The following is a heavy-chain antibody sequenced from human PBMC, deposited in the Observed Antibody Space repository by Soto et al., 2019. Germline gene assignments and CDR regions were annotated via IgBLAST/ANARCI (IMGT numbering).Heavy chain of an antibody. CDR2: INPSGGST. Sequence: ASVKGSCKASGYTFTGYYMHWVRQAPGQGLEWMGIINPSGGSTSYAQKFQGRVTMTRDTSTSTVYMELSSLRSEDTAVYYCAGPSSSWQSRLNYPYGYYYYYGMDVWGQGTTVTVSS. CDR1: GYTFTGYY. D-gene: IGHD6-13*01. CDR3: AGPSSSWQSRLNYPYGYYYYYGMDV. V-gene: IGHV1-46*01. J-gene: IGHJ6*02.